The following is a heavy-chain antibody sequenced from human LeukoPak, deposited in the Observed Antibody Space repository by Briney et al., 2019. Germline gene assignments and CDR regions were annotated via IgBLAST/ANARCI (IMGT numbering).Heavy chain of an antibody. D-gene: IGHD4-17*01. CDR3: AREQGGYGEDPFDY. V-gene: IGHV1-18*01. J-gene: IGHJ4*02. CDR1: GYTFTSYG. Sequence: ASVKVSCKASGYTFTSYGISWVRQAPGQGLEWMGWISAYNGNTNYAQKLQGRFTMTTDSSTSTAYMELRSLRSDDTAVYYGAREQGGYGEDPFDYWGQGTLVTVSS. CDR2: ISAYNGNT.